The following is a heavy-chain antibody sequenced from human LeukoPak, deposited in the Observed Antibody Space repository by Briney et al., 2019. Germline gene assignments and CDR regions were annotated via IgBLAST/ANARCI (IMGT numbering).Heavy chain of an antibody. Sequence: SETLSLTCAVSGGSISSSSYYWGWIRQPPGKGLEWIGSIYYSGSTYYNPSLKSRVTISVDTSKNQFSLKLSSVTAADTAVCYCASITIFGVVIPTYFDYWGQGTLVTVSS. V-gene: IGHV4-39*01. CDR2: IYYSGST. D-gene: IGHD3-3*01. J-gene: IGHJ4*02. CDR3: ASITIFGVVIPTYFDY. CDR1: GGSISSSSYY.